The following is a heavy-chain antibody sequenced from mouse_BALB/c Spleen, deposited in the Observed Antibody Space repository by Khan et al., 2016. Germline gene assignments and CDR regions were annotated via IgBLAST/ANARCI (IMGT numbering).Heavy chain of an antibody. Sequence: QIQLVQSGPELKKPGETVKISCKASGYTFTDYSIHWVKQTPGKGFKWMGWINTETGEATYADDFKGRFAFSLETSASTAHFQIDNLKNEDTATCFCVRRDNIGPCACWGQGTLVTVSA. V-gene: IGHV9-2-1*01. CDR2: INTETGEA. J-gene: IGHJ3*01. CDR3: VRRDNIGPCAC. CDR1: GYTFTDYS.